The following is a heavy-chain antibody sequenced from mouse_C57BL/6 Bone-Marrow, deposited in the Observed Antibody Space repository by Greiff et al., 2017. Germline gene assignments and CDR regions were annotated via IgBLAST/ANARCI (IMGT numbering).Heavy chain of an antibody. J-gene: IGHJ2*01. CDR2: INPSSGYT. CDR3: AREDY. Sequence: QVQLQQSGAELAKPGASVKLSCKASGYTFTSYWMHWVKQRPGQGLEWIGYINPSSGYTKYNQKFKDKATLTADKSSRTAYMQLSSLTHEDSAVYYCAREDYWGQGTTLTVSS. V-gene: IGHV1-7*01. CDR1: GYTFTSYW.